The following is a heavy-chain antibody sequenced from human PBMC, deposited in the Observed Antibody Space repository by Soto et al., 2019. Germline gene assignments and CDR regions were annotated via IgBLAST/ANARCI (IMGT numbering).Heavy chain of an antibody. D-gene: IGHD2-15*01. V-gene: IGHV1-3*04. CDR3: AREPLCGGKCYDNYFDP. CDR1: GYAFTYYP. J-gene: IGHJ5*02. CDR2: INIGNGNT. Sequence: QVQLVQSGAEVKKPGASVKISRKASGYAFTYYPIHWVRQAPGQRLEWVGWINIGNGNTEYSQKFQGRVTITTDTSASTAYMELRSLTSEDTAVYYCAREPLCGGKCYDNYFDPWGQGTLVTVSS.